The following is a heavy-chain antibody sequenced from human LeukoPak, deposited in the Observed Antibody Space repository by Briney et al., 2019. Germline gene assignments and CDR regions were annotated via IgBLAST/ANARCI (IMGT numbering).Heavy chain of an antibody. CDR3: ARSPSLWFGELSGWVDI. CDR2: IYTSGST. J-gene: IGHJ3*02. CDR1: GGSISSGSYY. Sequence: SETLSLTCTVSGGSISSGSYYWSWIRQPAGKGLEWIGRIYTSGSTNYNPSLKSRVTISVDTSKNQFSLKLSSVTAADTAVYYCARSPSLWFGELSGWVDIWGQGTIVTVSS. V-gene: IGHV4-61*02. D-gene: IGHD3-10*01.